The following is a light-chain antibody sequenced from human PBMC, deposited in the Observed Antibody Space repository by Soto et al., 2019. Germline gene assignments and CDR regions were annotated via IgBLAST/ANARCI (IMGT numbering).Light chain of an antibody. J-gene: IGKJ1*01. CDR1: QSVLYNSNNKNY. Sequence: DIVMTQSPDSLAVSLGEGATINCKSSQSVLYNSNNKNYLAWYQQKSGQPPKLLLYWASFRESGVPDRFSGSGSGTDFTLTISSLQAEDVAVYYCQQYYSTPLTFGQGTKVEIK. CDR3: QQYYSTPLT. V-gene: IGKV4-1*01. CDR2: WAS.